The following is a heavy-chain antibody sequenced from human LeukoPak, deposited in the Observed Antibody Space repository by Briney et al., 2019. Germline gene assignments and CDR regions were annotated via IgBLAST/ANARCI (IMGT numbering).Heavy chain of an antibody. J-gene: IGHJ5*02. CDR2: IYPGDSDT. Sequence: GESLKISCKGSGYSFTSYWIGWVRQMPGKGLEWMGIIYPGDSDTRYSPSFQGQVTISADKSISTAYLQWSSLKASDTAMYYCARSHMVRGVIYWFDPWGQGTLVTVSS. CDR1: GYSFTSYW. CDR3: ARSHMVRGVIYWFDP. D-gene: IGHD3-10*01. V-gene: IGHV5-51*01.